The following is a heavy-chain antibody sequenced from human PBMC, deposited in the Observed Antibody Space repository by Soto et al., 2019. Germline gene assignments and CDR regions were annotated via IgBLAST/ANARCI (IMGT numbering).Heavy chain of an antibody. V-gene: IGHV4-39*01. CDR2: IYYSGST. CDR3: ACIFSGGYGYGFYYYGMDV. D-gene: IGHD5-18*01. CDR1: GGSISSSSYY. Sequence: SKTLSLTCTVSGGSISSSSYYWGWIRQPPGKGLEWIGSIYYSGSTYYNPSLKSRVTISVDTSKNQFSLKLSSVTAADTAVYYCACIFSGGYGYGFYYYGMDVWGQGTTVT. J-gene: IGHJ6*02.